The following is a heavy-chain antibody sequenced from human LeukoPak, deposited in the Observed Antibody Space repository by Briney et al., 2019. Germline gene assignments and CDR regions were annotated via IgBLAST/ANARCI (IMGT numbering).Heavy chain of an antibody. D-gene: IGHD3-3*01. Sequence: ASVKVSCKASGYNFITYGISWVRQAPGQGPEWMGWINPYNGNTKYTQKVQGRVTMTTDTSTSTVYMELRSLRSDDTAVYYCARELYGRFEYWSQGTLVTVSS. CDR3: ARELYGRFEY. CDR1: GYNFITYG. J-gene: IGHJ4*02. CDR2: INPYNGNT. V-gene: IGHV1-18*01.